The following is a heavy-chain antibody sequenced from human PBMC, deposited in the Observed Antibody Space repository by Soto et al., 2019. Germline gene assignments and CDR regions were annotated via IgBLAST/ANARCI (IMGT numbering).Heavy chain of an antibody. V-gene: IGHV3-23*01. D-gene: IGHD3-10*01. Sequence: EVQVLESGGGLVQPGGSLRLSCVASGFTFSTYAMNWVRQAPGKGLEWVSGISGSGSDRYYADSVRGRFTISRDNSNNTLNLQMDSLRAEDTAIYYCTKTPRSYYYYMDVWGKVTTVTVSS. CDR3: TKTPRSYYYYMDV. CDR1: GFTFSTYA. CDR2: ISGSGSDR. J-gene: IGHJ6*03.